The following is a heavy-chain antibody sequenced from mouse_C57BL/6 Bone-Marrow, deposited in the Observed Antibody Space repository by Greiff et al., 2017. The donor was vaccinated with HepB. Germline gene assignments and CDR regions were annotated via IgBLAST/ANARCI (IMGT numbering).Heavy chain of an antibody. CDR1: GYTFTSYW. CDR3: ARAYYYGSSYPAWFAY. J-gene: IGHJ3*01. V-gene: IGHV1-69*01. Sequence: QVQLKQPGAELVMPGASVKLSCKASGYTFTSYWMHWVKQRPGQGLEWIGEIDPSDSYTNYNQKFKGKSTLTVDKSSSTAYMQLSSLTSEDSAVYYCARAYYYGSSYPAWFAYWGQGTLVTVSA. CDR2: IDPSDSYT. D-gene: IGHD1-1*01.